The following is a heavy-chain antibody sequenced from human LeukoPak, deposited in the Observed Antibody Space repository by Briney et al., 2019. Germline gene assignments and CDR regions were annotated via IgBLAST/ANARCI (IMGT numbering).Heavy chain of an antibody. D-gene: IGHD6-13*01. CDR3: ARGPRIAAAGLYYFDY. CDR2: ISSSSSYI. Sequence: GGSLRLSCAASGFTFSSNSMNWVRHAPGKGREWVSSISSSSSYIYYADSVKGRFTTSRDNGKNSLYLQMNSLRAEDTDVYYCARGPRIAAAGLYYFDYWGQGTLVTVSS. V-gene: IGHV3-21*01. J-gene: IGHJ4*02. CDR1: GFTFSSNS.